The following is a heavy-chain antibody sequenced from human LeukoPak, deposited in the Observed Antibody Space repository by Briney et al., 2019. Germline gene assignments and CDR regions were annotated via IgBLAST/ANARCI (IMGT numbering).Heavy chain of an antibody. J-gene: IGHJ6*03. D-gene: IGHD2-8*01. V-gene: IGHV3-33*06. CDR1: GFTFSSYG. CDR3: AKSPAGYCTNGVCYRYYYYYMDV. CDR2: IWYDGSNK. Sequence: GRSLRLSCAASGFTFSSYGMHWVRQAPGKGLEWVAVIWYDGSNKYYADSVKGRFTISRDNSKSTLYLQMNSLRAEDTAVYYCAKSPAGYCTNGVCYRYYYYYMDVWGKGTTVTVSS.